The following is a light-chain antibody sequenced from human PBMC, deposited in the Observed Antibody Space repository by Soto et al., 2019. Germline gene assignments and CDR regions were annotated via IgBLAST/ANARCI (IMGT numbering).Light chain of an antibody. CDR2: GAS. CDR1: QSVSSS. V-gene: IGKV3-15*01. Sequence: EIVMTQSPATLSVSPGERATLSCRASQSVSSSLAWYQQKPGQAPSLLIYGASTRATGIPARFSGSGSGTEFTLTISSLQSEDFAVYYCQHYIEWPPSFDQGTKVEIK. CDR3: QHYIEWPPS. J-gene: IGKJ1*01.